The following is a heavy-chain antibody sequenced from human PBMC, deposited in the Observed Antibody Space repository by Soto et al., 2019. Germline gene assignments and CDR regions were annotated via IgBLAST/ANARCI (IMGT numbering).Heavy chain of an antibody. V-gene: IGHV3-7*01. CDR2: INQDGSEK. Sequence: PGGSLRLSCAASEFTFSSYWMTWVRQAPGKGLEWVANINQDGSEKYYVDSVKGRFTISRDNAKNSLYLQMNSLRAEDTAVYYCARDHYYDSSGYSNFDYWGQGTLVTVSS. D-gene: IGHD3-22*01. J-gene: IGHJ4*02. CDR3: ARDHYYDSSGYSNFDY. CDR1: EFTFSSYW.